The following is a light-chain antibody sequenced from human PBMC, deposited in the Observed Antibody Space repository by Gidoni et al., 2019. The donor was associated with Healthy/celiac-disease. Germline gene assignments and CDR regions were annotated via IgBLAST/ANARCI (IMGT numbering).Light chain of an antibody. J-gene: IGKJ4*01. V-gene: IGKV3-11*01. CDR2: DAS. CDR1: QSVSSY. CDR3: QQRSNWPRT. Sequence: EIVLTQSPATLSVSPGERATLSCRASQSVSSYLAWYQQKPGQAPRLLIYDASNRATGIPARFSGSGSGTDFTLTISSLEPEDFAVYYCQQRSNWPRTFXGXTKVEIK.